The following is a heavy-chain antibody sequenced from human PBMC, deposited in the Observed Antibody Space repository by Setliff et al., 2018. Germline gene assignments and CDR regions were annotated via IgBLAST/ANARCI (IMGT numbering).Heavy chain of an antibody. CDR3: ARGGNDYKWGAFDI. D-gene: IGHD4-4*01. V-gene: IGHV4-59*01. CDR2: IYYSGSP. J-gene: IGHJ3*02. CDR1: GGSISSYY. Sequence: SETLSLTCTVSGGSISSYYWSWIRQPPGKGLEWIGYIYYSGSPNYNPSLKSRVTISVDTSKNQFSLELSSVTAADTAVYYCARGGNDYKWGAFDIWGQGTMVTVSS.